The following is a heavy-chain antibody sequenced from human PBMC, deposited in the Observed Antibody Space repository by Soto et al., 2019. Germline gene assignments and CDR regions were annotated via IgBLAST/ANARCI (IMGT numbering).Heavy chain of an antibody. V-gene: IGHV4-39*01. CDR3: ASLHSAYAFDLDY. D-gene: IGHD5-12*01. CDR1: GYSISSGGYY. Sequence: SETLSLTCSVSGYSISSGGYYWAWIRQPPGKGLEWIGTLDYSVYSYYNPSLKSRVIISVETSKNQFSLRLSSVTAADTALYYCASLHSAYAFDLDYWGQGALVTVSS. CDR2: LDYSVYS. J-gene: IGHJ4*02.